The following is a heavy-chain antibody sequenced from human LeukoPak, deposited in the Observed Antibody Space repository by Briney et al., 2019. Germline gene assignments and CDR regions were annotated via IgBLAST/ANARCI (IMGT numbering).Heavy chain of an antibody. V-gene: IGHV3-30*03. D-gene: IGHD6-19*01. CDR3: ARDNLKAVAVDY. CDR1: GFTFSDYY. J-gene: IGHJ4*02. Sequence: TGGSLRLSCAASGFTFSDYYMSWIRQAPGKGLEWVAVISYDGSNKYYADSVKGRFTISRDNSKNTLYLQMNSLRAEDTAVYYCARDNLKAVAVDYWGRGTLVTVSS. CDR2: ISYDGSNK.